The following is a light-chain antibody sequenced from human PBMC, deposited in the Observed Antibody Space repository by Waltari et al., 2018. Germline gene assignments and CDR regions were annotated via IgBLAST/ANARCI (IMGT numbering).Light chain of an antibody. Sequence: DIQMSQSPSTLSASIGDRVTITCRASQNIKTWVAWYQQKPGKAPKFLVYKASTLDSGVPSRSSGSGSGTEFTLTISSLQPDDFATYYCQQYDTYPLTFGGGTKVEIK. CDR3: QQYDTYPLT. CDR2: KAS. J-gene: IGKJ4*01. V-gene: IGKV1-5*03. CDR1: QNIKTW.